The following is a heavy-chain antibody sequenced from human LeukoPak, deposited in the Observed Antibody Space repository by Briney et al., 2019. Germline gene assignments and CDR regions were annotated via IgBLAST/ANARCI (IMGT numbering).Heavy chain of an antibody. J-gene: IGHJ6*02. CDR3: AKDLRYYVAMDF. D-gene: IGHD3-10*02. CDR1: AFTFSGFA. Sequence: GGSLRLSCAASAFTFSGFAMTWVRQAPGKGLEWVSSIGSDSKTHYSESVKGRFAISRDNSKSTLFLQMNSLRAEDTALYYCAKDLRYYVAMDFWGQGTAVTVSS. CDR2: IGSDSKT. V-gene: IGHV3-23*01.